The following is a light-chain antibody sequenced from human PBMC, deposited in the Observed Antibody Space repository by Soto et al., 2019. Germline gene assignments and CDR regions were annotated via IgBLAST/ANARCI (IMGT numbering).Light chain of an antibody. CDR2: EVT. CDR1: SSDLGAYDY. J-gene: IGLJ1*01. V-gene: IGLV2-14*01. CDR3: SSYTSGNTRV. Sequence: QSAPTQPASVSGSPGQSISISCTGTSSDLGAYDYVSWYQQQPDKAPKLIIYEVTKRPSGVSNRFSGSKSGNTASLTISGLQAEDEADYYCSSYTSGNTRVFGTGTKVTVL.